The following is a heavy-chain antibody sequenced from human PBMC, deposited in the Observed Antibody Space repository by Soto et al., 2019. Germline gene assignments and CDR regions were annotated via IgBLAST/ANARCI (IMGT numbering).Heavy chain of an antibody. CDR3: ATAKRGTLSLLSS. Sequence: ASVKVSCKESGYPLNDKHIRWVREAPGQGLEWMGWLNPYSGATTYGANYKGRINLTRDTSLSTSYMELIGLRSDDTAVYYCATAKRGTLSLLSSLGQGTLVTFSS. J-gene: IGHJ5*01. V-gene: IGHV1-2*02. CDR2: LNPYSGAT. CDR1: GYPLNDKH.